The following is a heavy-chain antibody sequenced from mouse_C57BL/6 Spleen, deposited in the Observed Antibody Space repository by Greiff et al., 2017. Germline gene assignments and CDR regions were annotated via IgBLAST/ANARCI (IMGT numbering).Heavy chain of an antibody. D-gene: IGHD2-1*01. V-gene: IGHV5-17*01. Sequence: EVHLVESGGGLVKPGGSLKLSCAASGFTFSDYGMHWVRQAPEKGLEWVAYISSGSSTIYYADTVKGRFTISRDNAKNTLFLQMTSLRSEDTAMYYCAKGDYGNYRGYYFDYWGQGTTLTVSS. J-gene: IGHJ2*01. CDR3: AKGDYGNYRGYYFDY. CDR2: ISSGSSTI. CDR1: GFTFSDYG.